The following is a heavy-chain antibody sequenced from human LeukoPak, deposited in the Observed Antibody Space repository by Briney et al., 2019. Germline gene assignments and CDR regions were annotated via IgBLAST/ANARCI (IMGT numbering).Heavy chain of an antibody. D-gene: IGHD5-12*01. V-gene: IGHV3-21*01. CDR1: GFTFSSYS. CDR3: ARVEYSGYAYYYYGMDV. CDR2: ISSSSYI. J-gene: IGHJ6*02. Sequence: GGSLRLSCAASGFTFSSYSMNWVRQAPGKGLEWVSSISSSSYIYYADSVKGRFTISRDNAKNSLYLQMNSLRAEDTAVYYCARVEYSGYAYYYYGMDVWGQGTTVTVSS.